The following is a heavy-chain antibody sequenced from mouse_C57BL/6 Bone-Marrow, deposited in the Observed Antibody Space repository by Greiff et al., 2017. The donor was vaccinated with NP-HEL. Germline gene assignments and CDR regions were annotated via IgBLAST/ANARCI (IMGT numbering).Heavy chain of an antibody. Sequence: EVQLQQSGPELVKPGASVKISCKASGYSFTGYYMNWVKQSPDKSLEWIGEINPSTGGTTYNQKFKAKATLTVDKSSSTAYMQLKSLTSEDSAVYYCARRARGFAYWGQGTLVTVSA. J-gene: IGHJ3*01. V-gene: IGHV1-42*01. CDR3: ARRARGFAY. CDR1: GYSFTGYY. D-gene: IGHD3-3*01. CDR2: INPSTGGT.